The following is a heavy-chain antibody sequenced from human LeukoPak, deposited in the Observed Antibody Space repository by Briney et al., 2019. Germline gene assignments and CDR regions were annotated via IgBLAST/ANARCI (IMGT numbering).Heavy chain of an antibody. CDR3: ARDSPSIGVVPAGMVYFDY. CDR2: ISYDGGDK. V-gene: IGHV3-30*04. CDR1: GFTFSSYA. Sequence: PGGSLRLSCAASGFTFSSYAMHWVRQAPGKGLEWVAVISYDGGDKYYADSVKGRFTISRDNPKNTLYLQMNSLRAEDTAVYYCARDSPSIGVVPAGMVYFDYWGQGTLVTVSS. J-gene: IGHJ4*02. D-gene: IGHD2-2*01.